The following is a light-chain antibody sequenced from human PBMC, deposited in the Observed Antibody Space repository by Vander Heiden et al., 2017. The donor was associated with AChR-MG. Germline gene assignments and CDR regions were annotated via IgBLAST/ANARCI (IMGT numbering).Light chain of an antibody. J-gene: IGLJ3*02. CDR3: QIWGLGIQRL. V-gene: IGLV4-69*01. CDR2: VNSDGSH. CDR1: SGHSNYA. Sequence: HLVLTQSPSASASLGASVTLTCVLSSGHSNYAIPLHQQQPEKGPRFLMKVNSDGSHIKGDGIPDRFSGSSSGAERYLIISNLQSEDEADYYCQIWGLGIQRLFGGGTKLTVL.